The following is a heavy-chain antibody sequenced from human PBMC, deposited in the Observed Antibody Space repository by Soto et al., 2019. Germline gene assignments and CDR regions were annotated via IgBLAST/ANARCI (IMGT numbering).Heavy chain of an antibody. CDR3: ARHDAYSYGLFDY. CDR1: GGSISSYY. D-gene: IGHD5-18*01. Sequence: SETLSLTCTVSGGSISSYYWSWIRQPPGKGLEWIGYIYYSGSTNYNPSLKSRVTISVDTSKNQFSLKLSSVTAADTAVYYCARHDAYSYGLFDYWGQGTLVTVSS. V-gene: IGHV4-59*08. J-gene: IGHJ4*02. CDR2: IYYSGST.